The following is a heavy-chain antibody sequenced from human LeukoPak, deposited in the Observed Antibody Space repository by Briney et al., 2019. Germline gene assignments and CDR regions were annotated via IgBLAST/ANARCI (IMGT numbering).Heavy chain of an antibody. CDR3: ASTYYCGPDAFDI. D-gene: IGHD3-10*01. CDR2: IYYSGST. V-gene: IGHV4-59*08. CDR1: GGSISSYY. J-gene: IGHJ3*02. Sequence: SETLSLTCTVSGGSISSYYWSWIRQPPGKGLEWIGYIYYSGSTNYNPSLKSRVTISVDTSKNQFSLKLSSVTAADTAVYYCASTYYCGPDAFDIWGQGTMVTVSS.